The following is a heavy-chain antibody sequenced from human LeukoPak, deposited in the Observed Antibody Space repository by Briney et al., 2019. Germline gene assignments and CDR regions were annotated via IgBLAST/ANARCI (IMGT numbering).Heavy chain of an antibody. J-gene: IGHJ4*02. D-gene: IGHD2-21*02. CDR2: IRNKANGYTT. CDR3: TTDVCGGDCYMFDY. CDR1: GFTFSEHW. V-gene: IGHV3-72*01. Sequence: GGSLRLSCAASGFTFSEHWMTWVRQAPGKGLEWVGRIRNKANGYTTEYAASVNGRFTISRDDSKSSLFLQMNSLKTEDTAVYYCTTDVCGGDCYMFDYWGQGTLVTVSS.